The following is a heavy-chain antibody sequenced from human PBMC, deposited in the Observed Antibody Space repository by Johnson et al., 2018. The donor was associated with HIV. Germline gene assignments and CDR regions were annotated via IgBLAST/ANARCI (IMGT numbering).Heavy chain of an antibody. CDR2: ISYDGSNK. V-gene: IGHV3-30*04. Sequence: QMLLVESGGGVVQPGRSLRLYCAASGFTFSSYAMHWVRQAPGKGLEWVAVISYDGSNKYYADSVKGRFTISRDNSKNTLYLQMNSLRAEDTAVYYCARGPGYGSSWYVNTDAFDIWGQGTLVTVSS. J-gene: IGHJ3*02. CDR3: ARGPGYGSSWYVNTDAFDI. D-gene: IGHD6-13*01. CDR1: GFTFSSYA.